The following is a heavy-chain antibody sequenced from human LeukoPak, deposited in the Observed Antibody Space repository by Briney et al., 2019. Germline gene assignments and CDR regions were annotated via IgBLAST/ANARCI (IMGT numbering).Heavy chain of an antibody. CDR2: ISKSSTYT. CDR3: AKTVVVHEPYMDV. CDR1: GFTFSGSA. J-gene: IGHJ6*03. Sequence: PVGSLRLSCAASGFTFSGSAMHWVRQASGQGLEWISSISKSSTYTHYADSVKGRFTISRHNSKYSLYLQMNSMRAEDTALYYCAKTVVVHEPYMDVWGKGTTVTVSS. V-gene: IGHV3-21*04. D-gene: IGHD3-22*01.